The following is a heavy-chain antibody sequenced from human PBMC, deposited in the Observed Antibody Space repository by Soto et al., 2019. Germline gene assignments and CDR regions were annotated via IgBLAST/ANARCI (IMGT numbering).Heavy chain of an antibody. CDR2: ISTYNGNT. CDR1: GYTFTNYC. V-gene: IGHV1-18*01. Sequence: ASVKVSCKTSGYTFTNYCISWVRQAPGQGLEWMAWISTYNGNTNFARKFQGRITMTTDTSTSTAYMELRSLRSDDTAVYYCAKDRDYIMDVWGQGTTVTVSS. J-gene: IGHJ6*02. CDR3: AKDRDYIMDV.